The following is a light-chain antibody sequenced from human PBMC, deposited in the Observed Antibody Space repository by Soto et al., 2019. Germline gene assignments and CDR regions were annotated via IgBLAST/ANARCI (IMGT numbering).Light chain of an antibody. CDR2: DAS. CDR3: QQYSSYSWT. J-gene: IGKJ1*01. CDR1: QSISNW. Sequence: DIQMTQSPSTLSSSVGYRFAITCLASQSISNWLAWYQQKPGKAPKLLIYDASSLESGVPSRFSGIGSGTEFTLTISSLQPDDSATYFCQQYSSYSWTFGQGTKVDIK. V-gene: IGKV1-5*01.